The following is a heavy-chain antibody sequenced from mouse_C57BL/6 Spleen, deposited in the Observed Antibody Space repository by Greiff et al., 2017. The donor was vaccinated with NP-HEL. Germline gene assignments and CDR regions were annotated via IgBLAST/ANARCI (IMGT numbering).Heavy chain of an antibody. CDR2: ISYDGSN. J-gene: IGHJ2*01. CDR3: ARVQYYFDY. Sequence: EVQRVESGPGLVKPSQSLSLTCSVTGYSITSGYYWNWIRQFPGNKLEWMGYISYDGSNNYNPSLKNRISITRDTSKNQFFLKLNSVTTEDTATYYCARVQYYFDYWGQGTTLTVSS. CDR1: GYSITSGYY. V-gene: IGHV3-6*01.